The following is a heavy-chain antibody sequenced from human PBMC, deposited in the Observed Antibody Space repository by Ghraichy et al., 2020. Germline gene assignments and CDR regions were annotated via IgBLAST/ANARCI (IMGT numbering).Heavy chain of an antibody. J-gene: IGHJ5*02. Sequence: SETLSLTCTVSGGSISSGGYYWSWIRQHPGKGLEWIGYIYYSGSTYYNPSLKSRVTISVDTSKNQFSLKLSSVTAADTAVYYCARGGGSRYPWFDPWGQGTLVTVSS. CDR1: GGSISSGGYY. CDR2: IYYSGST. D-gene: IGHD2-15*01. V-gene: IGHV4-31*03. CDR3: ARGGGSRYPWFDP.